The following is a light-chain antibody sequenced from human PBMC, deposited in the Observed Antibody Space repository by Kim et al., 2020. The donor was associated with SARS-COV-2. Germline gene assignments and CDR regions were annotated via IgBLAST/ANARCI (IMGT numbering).Light chain of an antibody. CDR1: QRISSTY. J-gene: IGKJ2*01. Sequence: LAPGEGATLSCRASQRISSTYLAWYQHKPDQAPRLLIHGASSRATGIPDRFSGSWSGTDFTLTISRLEPEDFAVYYCQQYDRSPNTFGQGTKLEI. CDR2: GAS. V-gene: IGKV3-20*01. CDR3: QQYDRSPNT.